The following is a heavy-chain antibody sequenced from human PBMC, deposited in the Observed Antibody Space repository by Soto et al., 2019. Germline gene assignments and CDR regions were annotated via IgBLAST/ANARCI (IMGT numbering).Heavy chain of an antibody. CDR2: ITSNGDSP. Sequence: GGSLRLSCAASGFTFSSFAMHWVRQAPGKGLEYVSAITSNGDSPFYANSVKGRFTISRDNSKNTLYLQMNSLRAEDTAVYYCARYIVVVTATYAFDIWGQGTMVTVSS. CDR1: GFTFSSFA. J-gene: IGHJ3*02. CDR3: ARYIVVVTATYAFDI. V-gene: IGHV3-64*01. D-gene: IGHD2-21*02.